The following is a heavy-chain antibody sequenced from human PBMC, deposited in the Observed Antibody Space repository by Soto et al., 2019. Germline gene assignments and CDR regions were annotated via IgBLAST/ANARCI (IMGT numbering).Heavy chain of an antibody. V-gene: IGHV4-59*06. Sequence: PSETLSLTCTVSGGSISSYYWSWIRQHPGKGLEWIGYIYYSGSTYYNPSLKSRVTISVDTSKSQFSLHLSSVTAADTAVYYCARWVEVSLDYFDSWGQGTPVTAPQ. CDR1: GGSISSYY. CDR3: ARWVEVSLDYFDS. CDR2: IYYSGST. J-gene: IGHJ4*02. D-gene: IGHD2-15*01.